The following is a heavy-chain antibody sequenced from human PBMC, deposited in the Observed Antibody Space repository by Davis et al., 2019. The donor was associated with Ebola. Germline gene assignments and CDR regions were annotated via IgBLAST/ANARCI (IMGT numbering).Heavy chain of an antibody. Sequence: SETLSLTCTVSGGSISSYYWSWIRQPPGKGLEWIGYIYDSGSTSYNPSLKSRVTISVDTSKNQFSLKLSSVTAADTAVYYCARRGGVYCSSTSCYGANWFDPWGQGTLVTVSS. D-gene: IGHD2-2*01. V-gene: IGHV4-59*08. CDR2: IYDSGST. CDR1: GGSISSYY. CDR3: ARRGGVYCSSTSCYGANWFDP. J-gene: IGHJ5*02.